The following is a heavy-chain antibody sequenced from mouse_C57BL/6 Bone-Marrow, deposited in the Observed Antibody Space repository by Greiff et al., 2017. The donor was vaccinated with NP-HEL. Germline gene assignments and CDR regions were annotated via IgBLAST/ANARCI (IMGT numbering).Heavy chain of an antibody. V-gene: IGHV10-1*01. Sequence: EVMLVESGGGLVQPKGSLKLSCAASGFSFNTYAMNWVRQAPGKGLEWVARIRSKSNNYATYYADSVKDRFTISRDDSESMLYLQMNNLKTEDTAMYYCVRPYYYGSSQYAMDYWGQGTSVTVSS. J-gene: IGHJ4*01. CDR1: GFSFNTYA. CDR3: VRPYYYGSSQYAMDY. D-gene: IGHD1-1*01. CDR2: IRSKSNNYAT.